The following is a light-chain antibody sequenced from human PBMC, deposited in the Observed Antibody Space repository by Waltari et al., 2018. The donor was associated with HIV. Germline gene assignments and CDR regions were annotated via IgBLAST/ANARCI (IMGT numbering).Light chain of an antibody. CDR3: QQAESFPHT. CDR2: GAS. J-gene: IGKJ4*01. Sequence: DVQMTHSPSSVSASVGDGVTITCRASKKIGTYLVWYQQKLGRAPQLLIYGASRLQDGVPPRFSGSGSGTNFTLTITNLQPEDFATYYCQQAESFPHTFGGGTDV. V-gene: IGKV1-12*01. CDR1: KKIGTY.